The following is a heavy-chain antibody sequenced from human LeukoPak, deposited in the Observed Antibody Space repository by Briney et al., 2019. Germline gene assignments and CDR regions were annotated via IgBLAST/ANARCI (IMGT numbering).Heavy chain of an antibody. CDR1: GDSVSSNSAV. Sequence: SQTLSLTCAISGDSVSSNSAVWNWIRQSPSRGLEWLGRTYYRSKWSDDYALSVNGRITVSPDTSENQFSLQLNSMTPDDTAVYYCARGGAAAGFDYWGQGTLVTVSS. V-gene: IGHV6-1*01. CDR2: TYYRSKWSD. CDR3: ARGGAAAGFDY. J-gene: IGHJ4*02. D-gene: IGHD6-13*01.